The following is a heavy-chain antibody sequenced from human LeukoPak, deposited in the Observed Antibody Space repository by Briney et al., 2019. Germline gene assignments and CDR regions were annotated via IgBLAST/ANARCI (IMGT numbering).Heavy chain of an antibody. CDR2: ISSDGSNE. CDR1: GFTFSSYG. V-gene: IGHV3-30*18. J-gene: IGHJ4*02. D-gene: IGHD6-6*01. CDR3: AKDYISSSWGDFDY. Sequence: PGRSLRLSCAASGFTFSSYGMHWVRQAPGKGLEWVALISSDGSNEYYADSVKGRFTISRDNSKKTLYLQMNSLRAEDTAVYYCAKDYISSSWGDFDYWGQGTLVTVSS.